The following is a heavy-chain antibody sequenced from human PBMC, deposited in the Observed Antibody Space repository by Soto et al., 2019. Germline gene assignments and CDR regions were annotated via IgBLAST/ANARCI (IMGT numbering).Heavy chain of an antibody. CDR3: ARDYEISSSLFDY. V-gene: IGHV3-33*01. CDR1: GFTFSSYG. D-gene: IGHD6-13*01. J-gene: IGHJ4*02. Sequence: QVQLVESGGGVVQPGRSLRLSCAASGFTFSSYGMHWVRQAPGKGLEWVAVIWYDGSNKYYADSVKGRFTISRDNSKNTLYLQMNSLRAEDTAVYYCARDYEISSSLFDYWGQGTLVTVSS. CDR2: IWYDGSNK.